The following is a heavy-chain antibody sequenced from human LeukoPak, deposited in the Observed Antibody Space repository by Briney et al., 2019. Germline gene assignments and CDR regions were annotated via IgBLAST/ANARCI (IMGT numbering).Heavy chain of an antibody. V-gene: IGHV1-8*03. CDR1: GYTFTSYD. J-gene: IGHJ4*02. Sequence: GASVKVSCKASGYTFTSYDINWVRQATGQGLEWMGWMNPNSGNTGYAQKFQGRVTITRNTSISTAYMELSSLRSEDTAVYYCARAPNPWYGDYEEFWGRGTLVTVSS. CDR2: MNPNSGNT. D-gene: IGHD4-17*01. CDR3: ARAPNPWYGDYEEF.